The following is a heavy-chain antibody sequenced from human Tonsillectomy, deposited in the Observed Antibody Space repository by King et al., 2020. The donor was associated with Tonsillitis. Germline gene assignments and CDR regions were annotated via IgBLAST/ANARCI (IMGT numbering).Heavy chain of an antibody. CDR2: IIPIFGTT. Sequence: VQLVQSGAEVKKPGSSVKVSCKTSGGTFSSYAISWVRQAPGQGLEWMGGIIPIFGTTNYAQKFQGRVTITADESTSTAYMELSSLRSEDTAVYYCSRGPVGAPGWYMDVWGKGTTVTVSS. D-gene: IGHD3-16*01. CDR3: SRGPVGAPGWYMDV. V-gene: IGHV1-69*01. CDR1: GGTFSSYA. J-gene: IGHJ6*03.